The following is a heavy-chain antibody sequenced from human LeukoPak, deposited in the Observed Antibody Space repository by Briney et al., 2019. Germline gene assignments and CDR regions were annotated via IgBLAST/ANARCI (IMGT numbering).Heavy chain of an antibody. CDR3: ARHQGSWSFVL. D-gene: IGHD3-10*01. J-gene: IGHJ2*01. Sequence: SETLSLTCTVSGGSISTYYWSWIRQPPGKGLEWIGYIYYSGSIKYNPSLKSRVTISVDTSKNQFSLKMSSVTAADTAVYYCARHQGSWSFVLWGRGILVTASS. CDR2: IYYSGSI. CDR1: GGSISTYY. V-gene: IGHV4-59*01.